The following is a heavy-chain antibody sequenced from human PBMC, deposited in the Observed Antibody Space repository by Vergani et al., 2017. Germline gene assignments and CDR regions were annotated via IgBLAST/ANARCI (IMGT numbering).Heavy chain of an antibody. J-gene: IGHJ4*02. CDR3: AKDAYSSYFDY. V-gene: IGHV3-66*01. D-gene: IGHD6-13*01. CDR1: GFTVSSNY. Sequence: EVQVVETGGGLVQPGGSLRLSCAASGFTVSSNYMSWVRQAPGKGLEWVSVIYSGGSTYYADSVKGRFIISRDNSKNTLYLQMNSLRAEDRAVYYCAKDAYSSYFDYWVQGTRVTVSS. CDR2: IYSGGST.